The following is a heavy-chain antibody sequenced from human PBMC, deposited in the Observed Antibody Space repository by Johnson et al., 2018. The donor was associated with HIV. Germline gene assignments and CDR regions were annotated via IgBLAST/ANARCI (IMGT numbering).Heavy chain of an antibody. V-gene: IGHV3-30*14. CDR1: GFTFSSYA. CDR3: ARASLARGGKIRAFDS. D-gene: IGHD4-23*01. J-gene: IGHJ3*02. Sequence: QVQLVESGGGVVQPGRSLRLSCAASGFTFSSYAMHWVRQAPGKGLEWVAVISYDGSNKYYADSVEGRFTISRDNFKNTLYLQMNSLRAEDTAVFYCARASLARGGKIRAFDSWGQGTMVTVSS. CDR2: ISYDGSNK.